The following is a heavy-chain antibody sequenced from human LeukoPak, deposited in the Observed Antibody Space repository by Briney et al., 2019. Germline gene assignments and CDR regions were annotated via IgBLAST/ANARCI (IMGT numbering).Heavy chain of an antibody. V-gene: IGHV3-9*01. J-gene: IGHJ3*02. CDR1: GFTFDDYA. CDR2: ISWNSGSI. D-gene: IGHD3-9*01. Sequence: GGSLRLPCAASGFTFDDYAMHWVRQAPGKGLEWVSGISWNSGSIGYADSVKGRFTISRDNAKNSLYLQMNSLRAEDTALYYCAKDIYDILTNDAFDIWGQGTMVTVSS. CDR3: AKDIYDILTNDAFDI.